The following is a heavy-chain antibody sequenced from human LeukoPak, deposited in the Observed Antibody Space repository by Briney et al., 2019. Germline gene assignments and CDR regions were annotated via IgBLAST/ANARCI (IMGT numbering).Heavy chain of an antibody. CDR1: GFTFSSYE. Sequence: PGGSLRLSCAASGFTFSSYEMNWVRHAPGRGLEWVSHISGGGESTVYPDAVKGRFTISRDNAKNSLYLQMNSLRVEDTGVYYCARRSGRRYEYWGQGVVVTVSP. J-gene: IGHJ4*02. CDR3: ARRSGRRYEY. CDR2: ISGGGEST. D-gene: IGHD5-24*01. V-gene: IGHV3-48*03.